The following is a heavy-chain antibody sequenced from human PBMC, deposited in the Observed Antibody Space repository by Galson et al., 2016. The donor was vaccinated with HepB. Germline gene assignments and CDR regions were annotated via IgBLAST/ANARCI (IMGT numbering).Heavy chain of an antibody. CDR1: GDSVTSGPFY. CDR3: ARIAMAESGSSGDY. Sequence: SETLSLTCTVSGDSVTSGPFYWTWIRQSPGKRLEWLGFIYFCGDTSYHPSLKSRVTISLDTSRNQFSLRLDFVTDADSAVYYCARIAMAESGSSGDYWGRGTRVTVSS. J-gene: IGHJ4*02. V-gene: IGHV4-61*01. D-gene: IGHD6-6*01. CDR2: IYFCGDT.